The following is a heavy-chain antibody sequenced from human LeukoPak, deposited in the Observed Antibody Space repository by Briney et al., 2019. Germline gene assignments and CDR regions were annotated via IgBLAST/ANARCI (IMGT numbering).Heavy chain of an antibody. Sequence: PSETLSLTCTVSGGSISSGDYYWGWIRQPPGKGLEWIGSIYYSGSTYYNPSLKSRVTISVDTSKNQFSLKLSSVTAADTAVYYCARGTYSSSWYLPREYYYYGMDVWGQGTTVTVSS. J-gene: IGHJ6*02. CDR1: GGSISSGDYY. V-gene: IGHV4-39*01. CDR2: IYYSGST. D-gene: IGHD6-13*01. CDR3: ARGTYSSSWYLPREYYYYGMDV.